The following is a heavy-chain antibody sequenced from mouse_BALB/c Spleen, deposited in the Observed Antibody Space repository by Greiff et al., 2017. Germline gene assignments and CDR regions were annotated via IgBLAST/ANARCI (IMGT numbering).Heavy chain of an antibody. CDR1: GYTFTSYW. CDR2: INPSTGYT. V-gene: IGHV1-7*01. J-gene: IGHJ2*01. D-gene: IGHD2-10*01. CDR3: ASLLSYFDY. Sequence: QVHVKQSGAELAKPGASVKMSCKASGYTFTSYWMHWVKQRPGQGLEWIGYINPSTGYTEYNQKFKDKATLTADKSSSTAYMQLSSLTSEDSAVYYCASLLSYFDYWGQGTTLTVSS.